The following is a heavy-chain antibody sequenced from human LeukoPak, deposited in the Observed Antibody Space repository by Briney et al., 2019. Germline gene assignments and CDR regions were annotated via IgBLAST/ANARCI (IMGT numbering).Heavy chain of an antibody. Sequence: RGESLQISCQGSGYSFTSYWISWVRQMPGKGLEWMGIIYPGDSDTRYSPSFQGQVTLSADKSISTAYLQWSSLKASDTAMYYCARHDHYYYYMDVWGKGTTVTVSS. CDR3: ARHDHYYYYMDV. J-gene: IGHJ6*03. CDR2: IYPGDSDT. CDR1: GYSFTSYW. V-gene: IGHV5-51*01.